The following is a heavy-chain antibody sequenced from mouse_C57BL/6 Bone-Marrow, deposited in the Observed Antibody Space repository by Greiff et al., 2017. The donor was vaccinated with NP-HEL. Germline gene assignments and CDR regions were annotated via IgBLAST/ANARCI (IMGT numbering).Heavy chain of an antibody. Sequence: EVKLQESGPGLAKPSQTLSLTCSVTGYSITSDYWNWIRKFPGNKLEYMGYISYSGSTYYNPSLKSRISITRDTSKNQYYLQLNSVTTEDTATYYCARSRLWLRRNYYAMDYWGQGTSVTVSS. CDR3: ARSRLWLRRNYYAMDY. CDR1: GYSITSDY. CDR2: ISYSGST. V-gene: IGHV3-8*01. J-gene: IGHJ4*01. D-gene: IGHD2-2*01.